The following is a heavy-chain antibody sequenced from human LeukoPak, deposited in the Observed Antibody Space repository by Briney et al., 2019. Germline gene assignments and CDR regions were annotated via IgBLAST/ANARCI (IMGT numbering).Heavy chain of an antibody. CDR3: AREAAPHYYDSSGYYYGDAFDI. CDR2: IYYSGST. D-gene: IGHD3-22*01. CDR1: GGSISSGGYY. Sequence: SQTLSPTCTVSGGSISSGGYYWSWIRQHPGKGLEWIGYIYYSGSTYYNPSLKSRVTISVDTSKNQFSLKLSSVAAADTAVYYCAREAAPHYYDSSGYYYGDAFDIWGQGTMVTVSS. V-gene: IGHV4-31*03. J-gene: IGHJ3*02.